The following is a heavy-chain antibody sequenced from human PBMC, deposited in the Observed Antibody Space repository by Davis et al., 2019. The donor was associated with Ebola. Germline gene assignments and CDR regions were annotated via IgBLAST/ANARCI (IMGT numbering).Heavy chain of an antibody. D-gene: IGHD5-12*01. CDR3: ASSLGGYDGNY. CDR1: GFTFSSYS. CDR2: ISSSGSTI. J-gene: IGHJ4*02. Sequence: GGSLRLSCAASGFTFSSYSMKWGRQAPGEGLEWVSSISSSGSTIYYAGSVKGRFTISRDNAKNSLFMQMNSLRSEDTAVFYCASSLGGYDGNYWGQGTLVAVSS. V-gene: IGHV3-48*04.